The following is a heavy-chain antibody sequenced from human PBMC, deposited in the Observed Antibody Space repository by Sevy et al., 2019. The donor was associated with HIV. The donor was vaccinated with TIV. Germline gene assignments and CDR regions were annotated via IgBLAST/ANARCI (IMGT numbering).Heavy chain of an antibody. D-gene: IGHD3-10*01. Sequence: GGSLRLSCAASGFTFSSYAMSWVRQAPGKGLEWVSAISGSGGSTYYADSVKGRLTISRDNSKNRLYLQMNSLRAEDTAVYYCAKDLGYYGSGSYYNLVYYYGMDVWGQGTTVTVSS. CDR1: GFTFSSYA. V-gene: IGHV3-23*01. CDR3: AKDLGYYGSGSYYNLVYYYGMDV. CDR2: ISGSGGST. J-gene: IGHJ6*02.